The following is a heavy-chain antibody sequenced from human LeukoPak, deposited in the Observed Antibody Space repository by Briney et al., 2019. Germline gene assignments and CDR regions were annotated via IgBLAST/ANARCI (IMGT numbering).Heavy chain of an antibody. J-gene: IGHJ4*02. Sequence: PGGSLRLSCAASGFTFSSYAMSWVRQAPGKGLEWVSAISGSGGSTYYADSVKGRFTISRDNSQNPLHLQMNSPRAEDTALYYCAKGTYDFWSGYSYFDFWGQGTLVTVSS. D-gene: IGHD3-3*01. CDR2: ISGSGGST. V-gene: IGHV3-23*01. CDR1: GFTFSSYA. CDR3: AKGTYDFWSGYSYFDF.